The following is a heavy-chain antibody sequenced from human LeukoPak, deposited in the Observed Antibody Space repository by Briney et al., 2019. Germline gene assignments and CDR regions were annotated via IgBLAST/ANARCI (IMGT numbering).Heavy chain of an antibody. V-gene: IGHV3-23*01. CDR2: MSGNAVDA. D-gene: IGHD5-18*01. CDR1: GFAFTGFG. Sequence: GGSLGLSCAASGFAFTGFGLNWVRQAPGKGLEWISSMSGNAVDAYYADSVRGRFSISRDNSKDTLYLQMNSLRDEDTALYYCAKAEAGGYNYGPFDDWGQGTLVTVSS. CDR3: AKAEAGGYNYGPFDD. J-gene: IGHJ4*02.